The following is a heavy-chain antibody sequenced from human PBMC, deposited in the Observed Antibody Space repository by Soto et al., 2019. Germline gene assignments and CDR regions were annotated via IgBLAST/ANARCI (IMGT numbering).Heavy chain of an antibody. J-gene: IGHJ3*02. D-gene: IGHD1-1*01. Sequence: SVSNAWMNWVRQAPGKGLEWVGRIKSKTDGGTTDYTAPVKDRFAISRDDSKNTLYLQMNSLKTEDTAVYYCTTDFNDPDDAFDIWGKGTMVTVSS. CDR3: TTDFNDPDDAFDI. CDR1: SVSNAW. V-gene: IGHV3-15*07. CDR2: IKSKTDGGTT.